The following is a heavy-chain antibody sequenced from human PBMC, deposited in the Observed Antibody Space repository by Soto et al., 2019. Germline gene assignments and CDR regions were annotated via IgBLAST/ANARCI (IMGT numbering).Heavy chain of an antibody. J-gene: IGHJ6*02. CDR2: MNPNSGNT. CDR1: GYTLSSYD. Sequence: ASVKVSCKAAGYTLSSYDSNWVRQATGQGLEWMGWMNPNSGNTGYAQKFQGRVTMTRNTSISTAYMELSSLRSEDTAVYYCARGSGWYDYYYYYGMDVWGQGTTVTVSS. D-gene: IGHD6-19*01. V-gene: IGHV1-8*01. CDR3: ARGSGWYDYYYYYGMDV.